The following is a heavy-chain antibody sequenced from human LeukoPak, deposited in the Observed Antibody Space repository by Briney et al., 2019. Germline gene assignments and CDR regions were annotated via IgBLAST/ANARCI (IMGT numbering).Heavy chain of an antibody. CDR3: ARDPGYYEGSFDP. Sequence: GGSLRLSCAASGFTFSTYWMSWVRQAPGKGLEWVANIKQDGSEKYYVDSVKGRFTTSRDNAKNSLYLQMNSLRAEDTAVYYCARDPGYYEGSFDPWGQGTLVTVSS. J-gene: IGHJ5*02. CDR1: GFTFSTYW. D-gene: IGHD3-22*01. V-gene: IGHV3-7*01. CDR2: IKQDGSEK.